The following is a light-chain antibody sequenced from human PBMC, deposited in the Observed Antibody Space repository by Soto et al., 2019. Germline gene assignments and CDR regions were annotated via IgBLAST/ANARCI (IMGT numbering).Light chain of an antibody. J-gene: IGKJ4*01. CDR2: AAS. CDR1: QSVSSNY. Sequence: EILLAQSPGTLSLSPGERATLSCRXSQSVSSNYLAWYQQKPGQAPRLLIYAASSRATGIPDRFGGRGSGTDFTLTITRLEPEDFAVYYCQQYGSSTLTFGGGTKVDIK. CDR3: QQYGSSTLT. V-gene: IGKV3-20*01.